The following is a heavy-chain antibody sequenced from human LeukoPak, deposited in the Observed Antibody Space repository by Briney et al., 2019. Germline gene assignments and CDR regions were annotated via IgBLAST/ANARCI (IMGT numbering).Heavy chain of an antibody. CDR2: IRYDGNNK. V-gene: IGHV3-30*02. D-gene: IGHD3-9*01. J-gene: IGHJ4*02. CDR1: GFTFSDYY. Sequence: GGSLRLSCAASGFTFSDYYMSWIRQAPGKGLEWVAFIRYDGNNKFYADSVKGRFTISRDNSKNTLYLQMNSLRPEDTAVYYCARDRHVYYDILTGYASYFEYWGQGALVTVSS. CDR3: ARDRHVYYDILTGYASYFEY.